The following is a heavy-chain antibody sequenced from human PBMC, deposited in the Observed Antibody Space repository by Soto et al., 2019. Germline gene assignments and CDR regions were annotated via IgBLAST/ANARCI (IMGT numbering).Heavy chain of an antibody. J-gene: IGHJ4*02. CDR2: INHSGST. CDR3: ARLWYLGYYDPSQGLGYYFDY. CDR1: GGSFSGYY. V-gene: IGHV4-34*01. D-gene: IGHD3-3*01. Sequence: TSETLSLTCAVYGGSFSGYYWSWIRQPPGKGLEWIGEINHSGSTNYNPSLKSRVTISVDTSKNQFSLKLSSVTAADTAVYYCARLWYLGYYDPSQGLGYYFDYWGQGTLVT.